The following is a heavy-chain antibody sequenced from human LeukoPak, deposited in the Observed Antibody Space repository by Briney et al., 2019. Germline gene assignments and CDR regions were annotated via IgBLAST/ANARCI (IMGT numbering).Heavy chain of an antibody. CDR2: IRYDGSNK. CDR1: GFTFSSYG. J-gene: IGHJ3*02. Sequence: GGSLRLSCAASGFTFSSYGMHWVRQAPGKGLEWVAFIRYDGSNKYYADSVKGRFTISRDNSKNTLYLQMNSLRAEDTAVYYCARSWPVRGVILHAFEIWGQGTLVTVSS. CDR3: ARSWPVRGVILHAFEI. D-gene: IGHD3-10*01. V-gene: IGHV3-30*02.